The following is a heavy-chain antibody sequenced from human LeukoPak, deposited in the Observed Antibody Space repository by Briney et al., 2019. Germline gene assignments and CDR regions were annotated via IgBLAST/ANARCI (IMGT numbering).Heavy chain of an antibody. D-gene: IGHD3-22*01. V-gene: IGHV3-7*05. J-gene: IGHJ4*02. CDR2: INQDGSAK. CDR1: GFTFSSHW. Sequence: GGSLRLSCAASGFTFSSHWMAWVRQAPGKGLEWVANINQDGSAKYYVDSVKGRFTISRDNAKNSLFLQKNSLRAEHTAVFYCANYYGSSGYYPGSFAYWGQGTLVTVSS. CDR3: ANYYGSSGYYPGSFAY.